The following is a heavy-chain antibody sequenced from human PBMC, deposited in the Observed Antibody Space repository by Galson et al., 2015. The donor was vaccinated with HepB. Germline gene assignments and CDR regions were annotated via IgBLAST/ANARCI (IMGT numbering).Heavy chain of an antibody. V-gene: IGHV1-18*01. CDR1: GYTFTSYG. Sequence: QSGAEVKKPGASVKVSCKASGYTFTSYGISWVRQAPGQGLEWMGWISAYNGNTNYAQKLQDRVTMTTDTSTSTAYMELRSLRSDDTAVYYCARECSGGSYSRYFDLWGRGTLVTVSS. CDR2: ISAYNGNT. J-gene: IGHJ2*01. CDR3: ARECSGGSYSRYFDL. D-gene: IGHD1-26*01.